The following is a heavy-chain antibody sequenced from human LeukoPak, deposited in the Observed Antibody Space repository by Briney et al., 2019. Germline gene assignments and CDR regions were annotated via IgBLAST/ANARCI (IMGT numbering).Heavy chain of an antibody. D-gene: IGHD6-19*01. CDR2: IRYDGSDK. CDR3: AKDLGSAVEYFQH. Sequence: GGSLRLSCAASGFTFSSYAMSWVRQAPGKGLEWVAFIRYDGSDKYYADSVKGRFTISRDNSMKTLFLQMNSLRVEDTAVYYCAKDLGSAVEYFQHWGQGTLVTVSS. V-gene: IGHV3-30*02. J-gene: IGHJ1*01. CDR1: GFTFSSYA.